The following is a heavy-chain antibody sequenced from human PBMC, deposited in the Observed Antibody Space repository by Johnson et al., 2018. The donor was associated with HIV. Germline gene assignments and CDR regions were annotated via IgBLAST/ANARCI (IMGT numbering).Heavy chain of an antibody. D-gene: IGHD3-16*01. Sequence: QVQLVESGGGVVHPVGSLRLSCAASGFTFNTYGMHWVRQAPGKGLEWVAFIRYDGGTKYYADSLKGRFTISRDNSKNTLYLQMNILRAEDTAVYFCAKEAYYVEAFDIWGQGTMVTVSS. CDR3: AKEAYYVEAFDI. V-gene: IGHV3-30*02. CDR2: IRYDGGTK. J-gene: IGHJ3*02. CDR1: GFTFNTYG.